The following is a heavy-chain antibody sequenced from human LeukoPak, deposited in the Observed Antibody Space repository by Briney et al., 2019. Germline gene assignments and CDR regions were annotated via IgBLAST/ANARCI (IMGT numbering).Heavy chain of an antibody. CDR3: ARVGYYDSSGSDY. CDR2: IYYSGST. Sequence: PSETLSLTCTVSGGSISSYYWSWIRQPPGKRLEWTGYIYYSGSTNYNPSLKSRVTISVDPSKNQFSLKLSSVPAADTAVYYCARVGYYDSSGSDYWGQGTLVTVSS. D-gene: IGHD3-22*01. V-gene: IGHV4-59*01. CDR1: GGSISSYY. J-gene: IGHJ4*02.